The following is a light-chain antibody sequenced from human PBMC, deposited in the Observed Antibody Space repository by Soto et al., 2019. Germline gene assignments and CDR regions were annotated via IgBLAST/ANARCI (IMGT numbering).Light chain of an antibody. CDR3: QQYNTWPPDRT. CDR2: GAS. V-gene: IGKV3-15*01. CDR1: QRVGSN. Sequence: EIVMTQSPATLSVSPGERATLSCRASQRVGSNLAWYQLKPGQAPRLLIYGASTRATGIPARFSGGGSGTDFTLTISSLQSEDFAIYFCQQYNTWPPDRTFGQGTKVEIK. J-gene: IGKJ1*01.